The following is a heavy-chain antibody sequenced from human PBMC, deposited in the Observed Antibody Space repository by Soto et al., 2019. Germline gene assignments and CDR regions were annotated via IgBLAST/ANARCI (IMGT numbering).Heavy chain of an antibody. J-gene: IGHJ6*02. V-gene: IGHV3-53*02. D-gene: IGHD5-12*01. CDR1: GFTVSSNY. CDR2: IYSGGST. Sequence: EVQLVETGGGLIQPGGSLRLSCAASGFTVSSNYMSWVRQAPGKGLEWVSVIYSGGSTYYADSVKGRFTISRDNSKNTLYLQMNSLRAEDTAVYYCAREVATNNYYYYGMDVWGQGTTVTVSS. CDR3: AREVATNNYYYYGMDV.